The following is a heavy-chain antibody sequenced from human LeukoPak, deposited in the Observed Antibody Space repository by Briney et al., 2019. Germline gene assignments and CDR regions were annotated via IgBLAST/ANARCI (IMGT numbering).Heavy chain of an antibody. CDR3: AKSSGNYYGSGSYYVSSAYYFDY. Sequence: GGSLRLSCAASGFTFSDYYMSWIRQAPGKGREWVSYISSSGSTIYYADSVKGRFTISRDNSKNTLYLQMNSLRAEDTAVYYCAKSSGNYYGSGSYYVSSAYYFDYWGQGTLVTVSS. J-gene: IGHJ4*02. V-gene: IGHV3-11*01. CDR2: ISSSGSTI. D-gene: IGHD3-10*01. CDR1: GFTFSDYY.